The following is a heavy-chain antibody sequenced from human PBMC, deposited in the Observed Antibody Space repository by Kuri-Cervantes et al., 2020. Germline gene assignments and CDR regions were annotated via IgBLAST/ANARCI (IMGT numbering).Heavy chain of an antibody. D-gene: IGHD6-19*01. Sequence: SVKVSCKASGFTFTSSAVQWVRQARGQRLEWIGWIVVGSGNTNYAQKFQERVTITRDMSTSTAYMELSSLRSEDTAVYYCARVDRAVAGLFDYWGQGTLVTVSS. CDR2: IVVGSGNT. V-gene: IGHV1-58*01. CDR1: GFTFTSSA. CDR3: ARVDRAVAGLFDY. J-gene: IGHJ4*02.